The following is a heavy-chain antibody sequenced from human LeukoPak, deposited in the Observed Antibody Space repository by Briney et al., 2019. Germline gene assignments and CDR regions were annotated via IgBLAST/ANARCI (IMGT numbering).Heavy chain of an antibody. Sequence: SETLSLTCTVSGGSISSYYWSWIRQPPGKGLEWIGYIYYSGSTNYNPSLKSRVTISVDTSKNQFSLKLSSVTAADTAVYYCASGGSWSWFDPWGQGTLVAVSS. CDR3: ASGGSWSWFDP. D-gene: IGHD2-15*01. V-gene: IGHV4-59*12. CDR2: IYYSGST. J-gene: IGHJ5*02. CDR1: GGSISSYY.